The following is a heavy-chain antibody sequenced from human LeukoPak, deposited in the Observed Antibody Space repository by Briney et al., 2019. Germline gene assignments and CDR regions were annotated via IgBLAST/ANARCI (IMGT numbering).Heavy chain of an antibody. CDR3: ARDVAGIAAAGRYYYYYMDV. J-gene: IGHJ6*03. CDR2: IYYSGST. D-gene: IGHD6-13*01. CDR1: GGSISSSSYY. V-gene: IGHV4-39*07. Sequence: PSETLSLTCTVSGGSISSSSYYWGWIRQPPGKGLEWIGSIYYSGSTYYNPSLKSRVTMSVDTSKNQFSLKLSSVTAADTAVYYCARDVAGIAAAGRYYYYYMDVWGKGTTVTVSS.